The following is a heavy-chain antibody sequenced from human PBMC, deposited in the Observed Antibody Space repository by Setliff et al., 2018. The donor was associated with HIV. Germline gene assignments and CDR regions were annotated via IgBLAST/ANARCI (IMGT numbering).Heavy chain of an antibody. V-gene: IGHV1-18*01. CDR1: GYTFTTYG. J-gene: IGHJ3*02. D-gene: IGHD1-1*01. CDR3: ARGQLDRHLRSDVPFDI. CDR2: ISATSDNT. Sequence: ASVKVSCKASGYTFTTYGFNWVRQAPGQGLEWMGWISATSDNTNYAQKFQGRVTLTTDTSTNTVYMELKSLRSDDTAFYFCARGQLDRHLRSDVPFDIWGQGTMVTVSS.